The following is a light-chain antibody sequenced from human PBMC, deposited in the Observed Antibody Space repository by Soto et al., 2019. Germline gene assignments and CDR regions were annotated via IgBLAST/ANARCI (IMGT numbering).Light chain of an antibody. V-gene: IGKV3-15*01. J-gene: IGKJ2*01. CDR3: QQYNNWPSYT. CDR2: GAS. Sequence: EIVMTQSPATLSVSPGERATLSCRASQSVSSNLAWYQQKPGQAPRLLLYGASTRATGIPARFSGSGSGTEFTLTISSRQSEDFAVYYCQQYNNWPSYTFGQGTKLEIK. CDR1: QSVSSN.